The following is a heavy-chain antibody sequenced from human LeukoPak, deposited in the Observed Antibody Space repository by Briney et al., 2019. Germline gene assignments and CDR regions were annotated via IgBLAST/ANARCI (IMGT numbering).Heavy chain of an antibody. CDR3: AREDPLVAARGLDY. V-gene: IGHV4-4*07. CDR2: IYTSGTT. CDR1: GGSISSYF. J-gene: IGHJ4*02. D-gene: IGHD2-15*01. Sequence: SETLSLTCTVSGGSISSYFWSWIRQPAGKGLEWIGRIYTSGTTNYNTTLKSRLTMSVDTSKNQFSLRLSSVTAADTAVYYCAREDPLVAARGLDYWGQGTLVTVSS.